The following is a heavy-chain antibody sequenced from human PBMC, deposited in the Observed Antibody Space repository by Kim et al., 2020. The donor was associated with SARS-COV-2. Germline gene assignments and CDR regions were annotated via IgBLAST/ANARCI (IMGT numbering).Heavy chain of an antibody. CDR2: IYYSGST. CDR1: GGSISSSSYY. D-gene: IGHD3-3*01. J-gene: IGHJ5*02. Sequence: SETLSLTCTVSGGSISSSSYYWGWIRQPPGKGLEWIGSIYYSGSTYYNPSLKSRVTISVDTSKNQFSLKLSSVTAADTAVYYCARHYPGIFGVVIIPWFDPWGQGTLVTVSS. V-gene: IGHV4-39*01. CDR3: ARHYPGIFGVVIIPWFDP.